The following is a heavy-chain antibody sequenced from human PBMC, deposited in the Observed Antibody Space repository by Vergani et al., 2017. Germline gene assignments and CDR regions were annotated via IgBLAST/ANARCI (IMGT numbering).Heavy chain of an antibody. D-gene: IGHD5-24*01. CDR3: GRPVGHSAVADGYHV. V-gene: IGHV4-39*02. J-gene: IGHJ3*01. CDR2: ISSSGSP. Sequence: QLQLQESGPGLVKPSETLSLSCRVSGDSISRSHYYWGFIRQPPGKGLEWIGSISSSGSPYYNPSLKSRLAFSVDTYKNHFSLRLKSVTATDTGMYYCGRPVGHSAVADGYHVWGEGRVVTV. CDR1: GDSISRSHYY.